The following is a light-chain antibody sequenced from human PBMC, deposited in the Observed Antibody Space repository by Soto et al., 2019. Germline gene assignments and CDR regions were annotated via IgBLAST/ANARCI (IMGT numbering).Light chain of an antibody. J-gene: IGKJ2*01. CDR1: QSISNN. CDR3: QQNNSVPRT. CDR2: AAS. V-gene: IGKV1-39*01. Sequence: DIQMTQSPSSLSASVGDRVTITCRASQSISNNLIWYQQKPGKAPNVLINAASSLQSGVPSRFSGSGSGTDFTLTISSLRPEDFATYYCQQNNSVPRTFGQGTKVDIK.